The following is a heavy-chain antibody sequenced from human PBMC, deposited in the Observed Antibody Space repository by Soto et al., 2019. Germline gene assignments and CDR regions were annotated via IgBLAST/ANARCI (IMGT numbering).Heavy chain of an antibody. Sequence: QVQLQESGPGLVKPSQTLSLTCAVSGDSLSSGDYYWNWIRQSPGKDLEWIGKIYHTGSTYYNPSPKSRTAILVDTSKNQFSLQLNSVTAADTAVDYCARQRGSNYKYFFGLDVWGQGTTVIVSS. D-gene: IGHD6-25*01. CDR2: IYHTGST. J-gene: IGHJ6*02. V-gene: IGHV4-30-4*01. CDR3: ARQRGSNYKYFFGLDV. CDR1: GDSLSSGDYY.